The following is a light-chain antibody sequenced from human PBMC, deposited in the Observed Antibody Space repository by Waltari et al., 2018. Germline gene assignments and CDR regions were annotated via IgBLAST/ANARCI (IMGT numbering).Light chain of an antibody. CDR1: QGISSY. V-gene: IGKV1-9*01. J-gene: IGKJ1*01. CDR2: KAS. Sequence: IQITPSPSSLSSSLGHRVTITCRASQGISSYLAWYQQKPGKAPKLLIYKASTLQSGVPSRFSGSGSGTDFTLTISSLQPEDFATYYCQQHNSNPRTFGQGTKVEIK. CDR3: QQHNSNPRT.